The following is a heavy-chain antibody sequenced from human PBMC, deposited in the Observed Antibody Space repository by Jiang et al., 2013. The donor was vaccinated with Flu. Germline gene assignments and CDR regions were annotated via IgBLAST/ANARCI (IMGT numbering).Heavy chain of an antibody. J-gene: IGHJ4*02. D-gene: IGHD3-22*01. CDR3: ARAGYYYDSSGPEYDY. Sequence: GAEVKKPGASVKVSCKASGYTFTSYYMHWVRQAPGQGLEWMGIINPSGGSTSYAQKFQGRVTMTRDTSTSTVYMELSSLRSEDTAVYYCARAGYYYDSSGPEYDYWGQGTLITVSS. V-gene: IGHV1-46*03. CDR2: INPSGGST. CDR1: GYTFTSYY.